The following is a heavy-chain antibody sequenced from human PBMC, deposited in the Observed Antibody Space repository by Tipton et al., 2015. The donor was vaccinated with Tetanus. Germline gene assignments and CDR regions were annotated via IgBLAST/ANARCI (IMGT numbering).Heavy chain of an antibody. CDR3: ARGPYESGGYYYDN. V-gene: IGHV4-59*01. J-gene: IGHJ4*02. Sequence: TLSLTCTVSGGSISSYYWSWIRQPPGKRLEWVGYIYYSGITNYNPSLKSRVAISVDTSKNQFSLKLSSVTAADTAVYYCARGPYESGGYYYDNWGQGTLGTVSS. CDR1: GGSISSYY. D-gene: IGHD3-22*01. CDR2: IYYSGIT.